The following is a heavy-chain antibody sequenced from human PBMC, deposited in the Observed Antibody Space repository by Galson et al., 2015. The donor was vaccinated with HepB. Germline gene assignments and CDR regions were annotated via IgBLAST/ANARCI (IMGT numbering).Heavy chain of an antibody. D-gene: IGHD3-16*01. CDR2: INAGNGNT. Sequence: SVKVSCKASGYTFTSYAMHWVRQAPGQRLEWMGWINAGNGNTKYSQKFQGRVTMTTDTSTNTAYMELRSLRSDDGAVYYCARGGMATRGGPTFDYWGQGTLVTVSS. J-gene: IGHJ4*02. V-gene: IGHV1-3*01. CDR3: ARGGMATRGGPTFDY. CDR1: GYTFTSYA.